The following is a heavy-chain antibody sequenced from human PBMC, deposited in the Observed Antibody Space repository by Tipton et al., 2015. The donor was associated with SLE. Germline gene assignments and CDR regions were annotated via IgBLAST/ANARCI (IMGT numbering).Heavy chain of an antibody. CDR2: IDPSSGGT. Sequence: QVQLVQSGAEVKKPGASVKVSCTASGYTFTGYFIHWVRQAPGQGLEWMGWIDPSSGGTNFAQKFQGRVTLTRDTSIITAYMEVSRLRSDDTALYFCARVPEGYCSGGTCSYRGNYFDYWGQGTLVTVSS. CDR1: GYTFTGYF. V-gene: IGHV1-2*02. D-gene: IGHD2-15*01. J-gene: IGHJ4*02. CDR3: ARVPEGYCSGGTCSYRGNYFDY.